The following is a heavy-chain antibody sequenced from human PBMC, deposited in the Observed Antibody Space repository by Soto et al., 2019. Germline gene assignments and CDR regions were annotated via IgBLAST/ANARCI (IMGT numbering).Heavy chain of an antibody. V-gene: IGHV2-5*02. CDR1: GFSLSTSGAA. D-gene: IGHD3-3*01. CDR3: AHRATMTIFGLIIDNGIWFDP. J-gene: IGHJ5*02. CDR2: IFWDGDK. Sequence: QINLIESGPPLVKPTQTLTLTCTFSGFSLSTSGAAVGWVRQPPGRALEWLALIFWDGDKRYNASLGNRLTITKDTSMNQVVLTLTNVDPAVTATYYCAHRATMTIFGLIIDNGIWFDPWGQVTRVIVSS.